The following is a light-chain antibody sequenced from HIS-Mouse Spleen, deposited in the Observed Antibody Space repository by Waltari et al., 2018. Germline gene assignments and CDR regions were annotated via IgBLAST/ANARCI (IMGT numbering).Light chain of an antibody. CDR1: SSDVGSYNL. Sequence: QSALTQPASVSGSPGQSITISCTGTSSDVGSYNLVAWYQQPPGKAPKPMIYERSKRPSGVSNRFSGSKSGNTASLTISGLQAEDEADYYCCSYAGSSTWVFGGGTKLTVL. CDR3: CSYAGSSTWV. CDR2: ERS. J-gene: IGLJ3*02. V-gene: IGLV2-23*01.